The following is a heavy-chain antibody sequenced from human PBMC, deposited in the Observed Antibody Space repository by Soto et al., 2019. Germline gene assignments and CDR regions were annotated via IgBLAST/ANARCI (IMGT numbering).Heavy chain of an antibody. Sequence: EVQLVESGGGLVQPGGSLRLSCAASGFTFSSYEMNWVRHAPGKGLEWVSYISSSGSTIYYADSVKGRFTISRDNAKNSLYLQMNSLRAEDTAVYYCARDSPARFPYGMDVWGQGTTVTVSS. V-gene: IGHV3-48*03. CDR3: ARDSPARFPYGMDV. D-gene: IGHD3-3*01. CDR2: ISSSGSTI. CDR1: GFTFSSYE. J-gene: IGHJ6*02.